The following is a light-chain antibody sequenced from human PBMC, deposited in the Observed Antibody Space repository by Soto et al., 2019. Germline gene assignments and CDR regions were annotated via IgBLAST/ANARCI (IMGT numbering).Light chain of an antibody. CDR3: QQYNSAWT. Sequence: DIQMTQSPSTLSASVGDRVTITCRASQSISSWLAWYQQKSGKAPKLLIYDASSLESGVPSRFSGSGSGSEFTLTFSSLQPDDFATYYCQQYNSAWTFGQGTKVDIK. CDR2: DAS. CDR1: QSISSW. V-gene: IGKV1-5*01. J-gene: IGKJ1*01.